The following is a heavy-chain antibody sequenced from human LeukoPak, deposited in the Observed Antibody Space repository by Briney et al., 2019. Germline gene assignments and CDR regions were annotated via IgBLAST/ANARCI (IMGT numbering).Heavy chain of an antibody. V-gene: IGHV3-48*01. CDR1: GFTFSSYS. Sequence: PGGSLRHSCAASGFTFSSYSMNWVRQAPGKGLEWVAYISKNVITKHYAESVEGRFAISRDNARDSLYLQMDTLRVEDTAVYYCVRDPHSLDVWGKGTTVTVSS. CDR2: ISKNVITK. CDR3: VRDPHSLDV. J-gene: IGHJ6*04. D-gene: IGHD1-26*01.